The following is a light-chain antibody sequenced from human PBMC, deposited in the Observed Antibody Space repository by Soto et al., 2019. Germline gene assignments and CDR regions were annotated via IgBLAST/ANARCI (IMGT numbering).Light chain of an antibody. J-gene: IGKJ1*01. Sequence: DIQMTQSPSTLSASVGDRVTITCRASQSISSWLAWYQQKAGKAPKLLLYKATSLETGVPSRFSGSGSGTEFTLTNSSLQPDDFATYYCQQYNSYSGTFGQGTKVEIK. CDR2: KAT. CDR3: QQYNSYSGT. V-gene: IGKV1-5*03. CDR1: QSISSW.